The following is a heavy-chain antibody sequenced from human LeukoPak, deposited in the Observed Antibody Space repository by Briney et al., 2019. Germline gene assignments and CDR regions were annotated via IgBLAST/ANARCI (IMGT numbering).Heavy chain of an antibody. Sequence: PLAPLSLAFPVSGAAISSFHWTWFRPPAGKGREWIGLIYSSGRTLFNPSLKTRVAMSLDLTKNQLSLRLTSLTAADTALYYCARKDGDYWGQGTLVTVSS. J-gene: IGHJ4*02. CDR2: IYSSGRT. V-gene: IGHV4-4*07. CDR3: ARKDGDY. CDR1: GAAISSFH.